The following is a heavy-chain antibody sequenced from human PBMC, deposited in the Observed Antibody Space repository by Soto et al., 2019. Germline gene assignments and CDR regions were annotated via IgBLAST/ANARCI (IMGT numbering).Heavy chain of an antibody. CDR2: IYHSGST. V-gene: IGHV4-30-2*01. J-gene: IGHJ4*02. Sequence: QLQLQESGSGLVKPSQTLSLTCAVSGGSSSSGGYSWGWIRQPPGKGLEGIGYIYHSGSTYYNPSLKSRVTISVDRSKNQFSLKLSSVTAADTAVYYCAAGAIFGVVPLDYWGQGTLVTVSS. D-gene: IGHD3-3*01. CDR3: AAGAIFGVVPLDY. CDR1: GGSSSSGGYS.